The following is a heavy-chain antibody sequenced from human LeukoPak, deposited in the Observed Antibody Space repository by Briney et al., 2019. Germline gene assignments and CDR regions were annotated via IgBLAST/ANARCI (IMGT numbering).Heavy chain of an antibody. CDR1: GFTFSSYA. V-gene: IGHV3-23*01. D-gene: IGHD3-10*01. CDR3: AKDPRSGSYFFVVDY. J-gene: IGHJ4*02. CDR2: ISGSGGST. Sequence: GGSLRLSCTASGFTFSSYAMSWVRQAPGKGLEWVSAISGSGGSTYYADSVKGRFTISRDNSKNTLHLQMNSLRAEDTAVYYCAKDPRSGSYFFVVDYWGQGTLVTVSS.